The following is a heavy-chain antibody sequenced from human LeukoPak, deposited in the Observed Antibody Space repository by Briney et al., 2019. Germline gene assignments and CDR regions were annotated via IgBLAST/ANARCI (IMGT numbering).Heavy chain of an antibody. CDR3: VRDVWGDRDSYFDY. Sequence: GGSLTLSCAASGFTFSSYWMHWVRQAPGKGLVWVSRINTDGRSTSYGDSVKGRFTISRDNAKNTLYMQMNSLRAEDTAVYYCVRDVWGDRDSYFDYWGQGTLVTVPT. D-gene: IGHD2-21*01. CDR2: INTDGRST. V-gene: IGHV3-74*01. CDR1: GFTFSSYW. J-gene: IGHJ4*02.